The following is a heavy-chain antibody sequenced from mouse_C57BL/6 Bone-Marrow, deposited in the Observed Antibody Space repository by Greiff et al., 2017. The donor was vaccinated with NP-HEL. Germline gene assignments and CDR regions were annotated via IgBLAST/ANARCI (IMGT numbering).Heavy chain of an antibody. V-gene: IGHV5-6*02. J-gene: IGHJ2*01. CDR1: GFTFSSYG. CDR2: ISSGGSYT. D-gene: IGHD2-2*01. Sequence: DVMLVESGGDLVKPGGSLKLSCAASGFTFSSYGMSWVRQTPDKGLEWVATISSGGSYTYYPGNVKGRFTIPGDNAKNTLYLQLSSLKSEDTAVYYCARLGSWLRRDYWGQGTTLTVSS. CDR3: ARLGSWLRRDY.